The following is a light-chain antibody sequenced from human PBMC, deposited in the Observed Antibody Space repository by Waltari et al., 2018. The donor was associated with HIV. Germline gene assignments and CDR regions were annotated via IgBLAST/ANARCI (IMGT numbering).Light chain of an antibody. CDR3: AAWDDSLNGLL. J-gene: IGLJ2*01. V-gene: IGLV1-44*01. CDR1: SSNIGSTA. Sequence: QSVLTQPPSASGTPGQGVTISCSGSSSNIGSTAVNWYRQLPGTAPKVRICSNNQRPSGVPDRCSGSKSGTSAYRAISGLQSEDDADYYCAAWDDSLNGLLFGGGTKLTVL. CDR2: SNN.